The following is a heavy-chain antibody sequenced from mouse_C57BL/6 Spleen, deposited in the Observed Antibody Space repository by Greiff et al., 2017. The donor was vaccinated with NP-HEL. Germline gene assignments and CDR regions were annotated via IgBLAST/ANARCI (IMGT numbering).Heavy chain of an antibody. CDR2: ISSGGDYI. CDR3: TRDDYSNFYAMDY. CDR1: GFTFSSYA. D-gene: IGHD2-5*01. Sequence: EVKLMESGEGLVKPGGSLKLSCAASGFTFSSYAMSWVRQTPEKRLEWVAYISSGGDYIYYADTVKGRFTISKDNARNTLYLQMSSLKSEDTAMYYCTRDDYSNFYAMDYWGQGTSVTVSS. J-gene: IGHJ4*01. V-gene: IGHV5-9-1*02.